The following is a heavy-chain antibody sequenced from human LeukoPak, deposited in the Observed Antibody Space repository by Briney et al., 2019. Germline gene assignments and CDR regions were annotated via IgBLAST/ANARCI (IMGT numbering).Heavy chain of an antibody. CDR1: GFIFSDYY. D-gene: IGHD3-22*01. J-gene: IGHJ5*02. Sequence: GGSLRLSCAASGFIFSDYYMTWIRQSPGKGLEWVSSISSSSSYIYYADSVKGRFTISRDNAKNSLYLQMNSLRAEDTAVYYCAKDAYYYDTSGPTWGQGTLVTVSS. V-gene: IGHV3-21*04. CDR2: ISSSSSYI. CDR3: AKDAYYYDTSGPT.